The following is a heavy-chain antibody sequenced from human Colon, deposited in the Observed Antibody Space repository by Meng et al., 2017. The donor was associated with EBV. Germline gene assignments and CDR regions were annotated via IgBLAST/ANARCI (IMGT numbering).Heavy chain of an antibody. J-gene: IGHJ4*02. CDR3: ARVVTALWGYYFDY. CDR2: IYHSGST. V-gene: IGHV4-4*02. CDR1: CGYTRSSNF. Sequence: PLQSRHGLAKPSTTVSLPGAASCGYTRSSNFGSWVPQTPGKGLEWIVEIYHSGSTNYNPSLKSRVTISVDKSKNQFSLKLRSVSAADTAVYYCARVVTALWGYYFDYWGQGTLVTVSS. D-gene: IGHD2-21*02.